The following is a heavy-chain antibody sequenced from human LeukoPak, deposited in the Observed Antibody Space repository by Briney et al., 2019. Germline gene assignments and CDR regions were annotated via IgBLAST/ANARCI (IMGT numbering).Heavy chain of an antibody. D-gene: IGHD4-11*01. CDR1: TFSFITFT. J-gene: IGHJ5*02. CDR3: VKGDYREA. V-gene: IGHV3-21*01. CDR2: ISYSGGTT. Sequence: GGSLRLSCAASTFSFITFTMNWVRQAPGQGLEWLSSISYSGGTTHYADSVKGRFTISRDNAKNSLFLQMNSLRADDAAIYYCVKGDYREAWGQGTLVTVSS.